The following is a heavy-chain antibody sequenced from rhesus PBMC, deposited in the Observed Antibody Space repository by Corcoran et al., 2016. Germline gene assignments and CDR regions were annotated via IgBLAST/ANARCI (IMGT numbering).Heavy chain of an antibody. Sequence: QVQLQESGPGLVKPSQTLSLTCAISGDSASSNSATWNWLRQTPSRGLGLRGRTYYRSKWYNDYAQSVQNRISINPDTSKNQFSLQRNSVTPEDMAVYYCARGRIAATAARRYYFDYWGQGVLVTVSS. J-gene: IGHJ4*01. CDR2: TYYRSKWYN. CDR1: GDSASSNSAT. D-gene: IGHD6-31*01. CDR3: ARGRIAATAARRYYFDY. V-gene: IGHV6-1*01.